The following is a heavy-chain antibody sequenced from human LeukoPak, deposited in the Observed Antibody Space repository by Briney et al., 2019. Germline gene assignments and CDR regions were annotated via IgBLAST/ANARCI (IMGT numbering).Heavy chain of an antibody. V-gene: IGHV4-38-2*01. D-gene: IGHD3-22*01. CDR1: GYSISGGYY. Sequence: SETLSLTCAVSGYSISGGYYWGLIRQPPGKGLEWIGSIYHSGTYYNPSLESRPTISIDTPKNQFSLQLSSVTAADTAVYYCARGDNYYDSSGYLDWGQGTLVTVSS. J-gene: IGHJ4*02. CDR3: ARGDNYYDSSGYLD. CDR2: IYHSGT.